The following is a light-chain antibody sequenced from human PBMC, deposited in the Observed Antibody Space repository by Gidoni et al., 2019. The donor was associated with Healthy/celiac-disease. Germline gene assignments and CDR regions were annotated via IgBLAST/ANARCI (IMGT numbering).Light chain of an antibody. CDR1: QSISSW. J-gene: IGKJ1*01. V-gene: IGKV1-5*01. CDR3: QQYNSYSRT. Sequence: DIQMTQSPSTLSASVGDRVTITCRASQSISSWLAWYQQKPGKAPKLLIYDASSLESGVPSRFSGSGSGTEFTLTISSLQTDDFATYYCQQYNSYSRTFGQGTKVEIK. CDR2: DAS.